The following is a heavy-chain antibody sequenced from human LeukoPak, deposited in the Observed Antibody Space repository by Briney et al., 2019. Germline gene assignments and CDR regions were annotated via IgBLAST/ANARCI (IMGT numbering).Heavy chain of an antibody. Sequence: SETLSLTCTVSGGSISAYYWSWIRLPPGKGLELIGYIYYSGSTNYNPSLKSRGTISIDTSKNQFSLKLRSVTAADTAVYYCARLSPYDWYFDLWGRGTLATVSS. V-gene: IGHV4-59*08. J-gene: IGHJ2*01. D-gene: IGHD2-2*01. CDR2: IYYSGST. CDR3: ARLSPYDWYFDL. CDR1: GGSISAYY.